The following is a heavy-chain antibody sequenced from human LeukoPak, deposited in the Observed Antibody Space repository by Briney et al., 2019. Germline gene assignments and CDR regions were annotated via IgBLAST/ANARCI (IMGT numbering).Heavy chain of an antibody. CDR2: IYYSGST. Sequence: SETLSLTCTVSGGSVSSGSYYWSWIRQPPGKGLEWIEYIYYSGSTNYNPSLKSRVTISVDTSKNQFSLKLSSVTAADTAVYYCARVVGRAVRYYDFWSGRSAWGQGTLVTVSS. D-gene: IGHD3-3*01. CDR3: ARVVGRAVRYYDFWSGRSA. CDR1: GGSVSSGSYY. J-gene: IGHJ5*02. V-gene: IGHV4-61*01.